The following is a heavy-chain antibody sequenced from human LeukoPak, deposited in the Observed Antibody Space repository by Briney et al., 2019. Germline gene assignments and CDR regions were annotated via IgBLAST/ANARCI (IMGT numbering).Heavy chain of an antibody. V-gene: IGHV3-7*01. J-gene: IGHJ4*02. CDR1: GFTFSSYW. D-gene: IGHD4-17*01. CDR2: IKQDGSEK. Sequence: PGGSLRLSCAASGFTFSSYWMSWVRQAPGKGLEWVANIKQDGSEKYYVDSVKGRFTISRDNAKNSLYLQMNGLRAEDTAVYYCARDRFLFDYGDYVPFDYWGQGTLVTVSS. CDR3: ARDRFLFDYGDYVPFDY.